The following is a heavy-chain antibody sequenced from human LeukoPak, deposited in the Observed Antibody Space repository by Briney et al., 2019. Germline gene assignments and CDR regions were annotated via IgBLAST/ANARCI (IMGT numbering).Heavy chain of an antibody. CDR3: ARDLSGIAAAVGVAERTNDAFDI. CDR2: INPNSGGT. V-gene: IGHV1-2*04. D-gene: IGHD6-13*01. J-gene: IGHJ3*02. Sequence: ASVKVSCKASGYTFTCYYMQWVGRAAGQGVEGRGGINPNSGGTNYAQKFQGWVTMTRDTSISTAYMELSRLRSDDTAVYYCARDLSGIAAAVGVAERTNDAFDIWGQGTMVTVSS. CDR1: GYTFTCYY.